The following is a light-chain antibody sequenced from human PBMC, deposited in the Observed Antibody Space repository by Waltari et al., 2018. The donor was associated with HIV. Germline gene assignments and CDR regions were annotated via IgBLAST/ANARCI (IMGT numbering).Light chain of an antibody. V-gene: IGLV1-40*01. J-gene: IGLJ2*01. Sequence: QSMLTQPPSVSGAPGQRVTISCTGSSSTIGADYDVHWYQQIPGTAPKLLISGNQNRPSGFPARFSASKSGTSASLTISGLQAEDEADYFCQSYDISLSASVVFGGGTRLTVL. CDR3: QSYDISLSASVV. CDR2: GNQ. CDR1: SSTIGADYD.